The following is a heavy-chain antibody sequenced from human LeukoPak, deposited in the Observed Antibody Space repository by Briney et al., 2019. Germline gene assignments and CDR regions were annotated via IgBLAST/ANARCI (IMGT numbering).Heavy chain of an antibody. D-gene: IGHD2/OR15-2a*01. CDR3: TTRNRATGALDY. J-gene: IGHJ4*02. V-gene: IGHV3-15*01. CDR1: GISFSTYW. CDR2: IKSKTDGGTV. Sequence: PGGSLRLSCATTGISFSTYWMSWVRQAPGKGLEWVGRIKSKTDGGTVDYAAPVKGRFTGSRDDSKNTLYLQLNSLQTEDTAVYYCTTRNRATGALDYWGQGTLVTVSS.